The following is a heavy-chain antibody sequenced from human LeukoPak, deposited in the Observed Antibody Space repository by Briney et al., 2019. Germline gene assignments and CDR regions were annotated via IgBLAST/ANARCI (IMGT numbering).Heavy chain of an antibody. D-gene: IGHD2-21*02. J-gene: IGHJ4*02. CDR3: ARVLAYCGGDCSYYFDY. V-gene: IGHV1-46*01. CDR2: INPSGGST. CDR1: GYTFTSYY. Sequence: GASVKVSCKASGYTFTSYYMHWVRQAPGQELEWMGIINPSGGSTSYAQKFQGRVTMTRDTSTSTVYMELSSLRSEDTAVYYCARVLAYCGGDCSYYFDYWGQGTLVTVSS.